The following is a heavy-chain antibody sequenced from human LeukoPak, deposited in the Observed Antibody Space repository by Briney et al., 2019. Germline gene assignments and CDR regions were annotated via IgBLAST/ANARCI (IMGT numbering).Heavy chain of an antibody. CDR2: INSDGSST. J-gene: IGHJ4*02. CDR1: GFTFSSYW. D-gene: IGHD2-15*01. CDR3: ARGMVVAAKALVY. V-gene: IGHV3-74*01. Sequence: GGSLRLSCAASGFTFSSYWMHWVRQAPGKGLVWVSRINSDGSSTSYADSVKGRFTISRDNAKNTLYLQMNSQRAEDTAVYYCARGMVVAAKALVYWGQGTLVTVSS.